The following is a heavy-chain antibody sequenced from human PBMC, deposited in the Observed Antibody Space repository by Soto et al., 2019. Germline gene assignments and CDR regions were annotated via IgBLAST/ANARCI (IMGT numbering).Heavy chain of an antibody. J-gene: IGHJ5*02. Sequence: QVQLVQSGAAVKKPGASVKVSCKASGFSFTGYYIHWLRQAPGPGLEWMGWINAHSGGTEYAQKFQGRVTLTRDTSIATAYLTLSSLTSDDTALYYCAKDLTRQLAYWLDPWGQGTQVTVSS. CDR2: INAHSGGT. V-gene: IGHV1-2*02. CDR1: GFSFTGYY. CDR3: AKDLTRQLAYWLDP. D-gene: IGHD6-6*01.